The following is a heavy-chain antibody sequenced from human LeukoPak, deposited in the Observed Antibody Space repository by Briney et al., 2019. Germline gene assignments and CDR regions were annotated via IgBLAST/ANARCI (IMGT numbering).Heavy chain of an antibody. CDR3: AREFEGYSSGPGVCDY. V-gene: IGHV6-1*01. CDR2: TYYRSKWYN. D-gene: IGHD6-19*01. CDR1: GDSVSSNSAA. Sequence: SRTLSLTCAISGDSVSSNSAAWNWIRQSPSRGLEWLGRTYYRSKWYNEYAVSVKSRITINPDTSKNQFSLQLNSVTPEDTAVYYCAREFEGYSSGPGVCDYWGQGTLVTVSS. J-gene: IGHJ4*02.